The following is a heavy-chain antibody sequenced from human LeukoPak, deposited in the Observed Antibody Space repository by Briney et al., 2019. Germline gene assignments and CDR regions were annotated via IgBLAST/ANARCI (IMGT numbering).Heavy chain of an antibody. Sequence: SETLSLTCAAYGGSFSGYYWSWIRQPPGKGLEWIGEINHSGSTNYNPSLKSRVTISVDTSKNQISLKLNSVTAADTAVYYCGRDSRGPDYWGQGTLVTVSS. V-gene: IGHV4-34*01. J-gene: IGHJ4*02. CDR1: GGSFSGYY. D-gene: IGHD3-22*01. CDR2: INHSGST. CDR3: GRDSRGPDY.